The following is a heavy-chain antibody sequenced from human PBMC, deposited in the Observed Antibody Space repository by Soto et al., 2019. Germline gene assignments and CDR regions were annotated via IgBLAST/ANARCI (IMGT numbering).Heavy chain of an antibody. J-gene: IGHJ4*02. V-gene: IGHV4-59*01. CDR2: IYYSGST. D-gene: IGHD3-22*01. CDR1: DGSISSYY. Sequence: SETLSLTCTVSDGSISSYYWSWIRQPPGKGLEWIGYIYYSGSTNYNPSLKSRVTISVDTSKNQFSLKLSSVTAADTAVYYCAIDLTYYYDSSGYNERGQGTLVTVSS. CDR3: AIDLTYYYDSSGYNE.